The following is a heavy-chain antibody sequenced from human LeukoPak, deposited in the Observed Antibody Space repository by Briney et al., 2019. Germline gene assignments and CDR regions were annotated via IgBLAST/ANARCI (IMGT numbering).Heavy chain of an antibody. J-gene: IGHJ4*02. CDR3: AKDQLLLWFGELLPPDY. CDR2: ISGSGGST. Sequence: PGGSLRLSCAASGFTFSSYAMSWVRQAPGKGLEWVSAISGSGGSTCYADSVKGRFTISRDNSKNTLYLQMNSLRAEDTAVYYCAKDQLLLWFGELLPPDYWGQGTLVTVSS. V-gene: IGHV3-23*01. D-gene: IGHD3-10*01. CDR1: GFTFSSYA.